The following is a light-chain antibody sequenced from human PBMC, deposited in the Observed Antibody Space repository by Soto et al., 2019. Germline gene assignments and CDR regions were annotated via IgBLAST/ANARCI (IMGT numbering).Light chain of an antibody. V-gene: IGLV2-14*01. Sequence: QSVLTQPASVSGSPGQTITISCSGTSSNEGHYKYVSWYQQYAARVPKHSIYRVSNRASGVSNRFSGSKSGNTAALTISGLQAEDEADYFCTSPSPGSLYVFGTGTKVTVL. CDR2: RVS. J-gene: IGLJ1*01. CDR1: SSNEGHYKY. CDR3: TSPSPGSLYV.